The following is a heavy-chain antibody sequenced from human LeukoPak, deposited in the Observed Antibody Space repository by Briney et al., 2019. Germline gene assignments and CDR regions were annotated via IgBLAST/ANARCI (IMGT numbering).Heavy chain of an antibody. J-gene: IGHJ4*02. D-gene: IGHD5-24*01. Sequence: GGSLRLSCAASGFTFSDYYMSWMPPGPGEGLGWGSYISSSGRTIYYADSVKGRFTISRDNAKNSLYLQKNSLRAEDTAVYYCARGMATFLDSGVDYWGQGTLVTVSS. CDR1: GFTFSDYY. V-gene: IGHV3-11*01. CDR3: ARGMATFLDSGVDY. CDR2: ISSSGRTI.